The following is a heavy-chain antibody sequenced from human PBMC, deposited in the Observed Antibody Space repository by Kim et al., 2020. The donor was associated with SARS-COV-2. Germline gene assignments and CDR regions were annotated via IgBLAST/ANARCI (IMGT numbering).Heavy chain of an antibody. Sequence: GRSLRLSCAASGFTFSDYHMSWIRQAPGKGLEWVSYITSRSSHTNYADSVRGRFTISRDNANNSLYLQLNSLSPEDTAVYYCARGGVYTSFDYWGQGTLVTVSS. V-gene: IGHV3-11*06. CDR3: ARGGVYTSFDY. CDR1: GFTFSDYH. CDR2: ITSRSSHT. J-gene: IGHJ4*02. D-gene: IGHD3-10*01.